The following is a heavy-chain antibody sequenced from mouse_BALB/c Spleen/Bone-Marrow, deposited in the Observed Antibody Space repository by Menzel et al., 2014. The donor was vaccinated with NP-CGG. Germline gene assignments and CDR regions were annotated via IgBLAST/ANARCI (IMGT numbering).Heavy chain of an antibody. CDR3: ARYNYGSSQFAY. J-gene: IGHJ3*01. CDR1: GFNIKDTY. D-gene: IGHD1-1*01. Sequence: VQLQQPGAELVKPGASVKLSCTASGFNIKDTYMHWEEQRPEQGLEWIGRIDPANGNTKYDPKFQGKATITADTSSNTAYLQLSSLTSEDTAVYYCARYNYGSSQFAYWGQGTLVTVSA. CDR2: IDPANGNT. V-gene: IGHV14-3*02.